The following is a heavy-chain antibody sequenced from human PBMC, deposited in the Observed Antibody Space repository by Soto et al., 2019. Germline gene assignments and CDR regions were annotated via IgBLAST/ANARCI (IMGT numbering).Heavy chain of an antibody. J-gene: IGHJ4*02. V-gene: IGHV4-39*07. CDR3: ARVGATSPFDY. Sequence: SETLSLTCTVSGGSISSSTYSWGWIRQPPGKGPEWIGTFYYSGGTYYNPSLKSRVTISVDTSKNRFSLKLSSVTAADTAVYYCARVGATSPFDYWGQGTLVTGSS. CDR1: GGSISSSTYS. CDR2: FYYSGGT. D-gene: IGHD5-12*01.